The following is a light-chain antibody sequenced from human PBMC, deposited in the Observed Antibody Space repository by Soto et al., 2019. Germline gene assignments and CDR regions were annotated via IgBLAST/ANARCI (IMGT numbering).Light chain of an antibody. J-gene: IGKJ5*01. Sequence: DIHMTQSPSSLSPSVGDRVTLTCRASQSISRHLNWYQQKAGRAPRLIIYGASNLQTGVPSRFSARWSGTEFTLTSSRLLPEDFANYFCQQGYSTPVTFGQGTR. CDR2: GAS. CDR1: QSISRH. CDR3: QQGYSTPVT. V-gene: IGKV1-39*01.